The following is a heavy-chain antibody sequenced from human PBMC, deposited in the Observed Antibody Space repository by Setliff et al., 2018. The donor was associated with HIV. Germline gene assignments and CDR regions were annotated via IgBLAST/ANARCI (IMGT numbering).Heavy chain of an antibody. CDR2: VHYSGSL. D-gene: IGHD5-18*01. CDR3: ARGVTHPPPFGAFDI. Sequence: SETLSLTCAVSGDSISSRDHYWGFIRQHPGRGLEWIGYVHYSGSLYYNPSLNNRITISVDSSKNQFSLKLRSVTAADTAFYYCARGVTHPPPFGAFDIWGLGTLVTVSS. V-gene: IGHV4-31*11. J-gene: IGHJ3*02. CDR1: GDSISSRDHY.